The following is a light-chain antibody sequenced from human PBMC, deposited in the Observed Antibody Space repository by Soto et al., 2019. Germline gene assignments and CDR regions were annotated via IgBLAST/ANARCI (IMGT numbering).Light chain of an antibody. CDR1: QGISSW. V-gene: IGKV1-12*01. Sequence: DIQMTQSPSSVSASVGDRVTITCRASQGISSWLAWYQHKPGRAPKLLIYIVSSLQSGVASRFSGSGSGTDVSLTISSPQPEDFATYYYQHANSFPLTFGGGTRVEIK. CDR3: QHANSFPLT. J-gene: IGKJ4*01. CDR2: IVS.